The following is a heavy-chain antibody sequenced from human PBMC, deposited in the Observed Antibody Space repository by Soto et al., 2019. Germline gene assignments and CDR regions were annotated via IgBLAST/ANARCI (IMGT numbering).Heavy chain of an antibody. CDR1: GFTFSYYS. V-gene: IGHV3-48*02. J-gene: IGHJ6*02. D-gene: IGHD6-25*01. CDR2: ISSSSGTI. CDR3: ARDSAGEAANYYYDMDV. Sequence: VGSLRLSCAASGFTFSYYSMNWVRQAPGKGLQWVSYISSSSGTIYYADSVKGRFTISRDNAKNSLYLQMNSLRDEDTAVYYCARDSAGEAANYYYDMDVWGQGTTVTVSS.